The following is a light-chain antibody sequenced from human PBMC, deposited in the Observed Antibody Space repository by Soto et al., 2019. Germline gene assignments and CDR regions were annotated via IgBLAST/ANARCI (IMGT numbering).Light chain of an antibody. CDR3: QSYDSSLSGWV. Sequence: QSALTQPASVSGSPGQSITISCTGTSSDVGGYNYVSWYQQLPGTAPKLLIYGNSNRPSGVPDRFSGSKSGTSASLAITGLRAEDEADYYCQSYDSSLSGWVFGGGTKLTVL. V-gene: IGLV1-40*01. CDR2: GNS. J-gene: IGLJ3*02. CDR1: SSDVGGYNY.